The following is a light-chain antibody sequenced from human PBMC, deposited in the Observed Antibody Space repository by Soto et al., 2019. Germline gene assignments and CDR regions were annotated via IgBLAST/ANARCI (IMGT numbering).Light chain of an antibody. CDR3: QEYWSTPLT. V-gene: IGKV4-1*01. CDR1: QSVMSSSTNKHY. Sequence: DIVMTQSPDSLAVSLGERATINCKSTQSVMSSSTNKHYLAWYQQKPGQPPKLLIYWASTRESGVPDRFSGSGSGTDFILTISSLQAEDVAVYYCQEYWSTPLTFGGGTKVEIK. CDR2: WAS. J-gene: IGKJ4*01.